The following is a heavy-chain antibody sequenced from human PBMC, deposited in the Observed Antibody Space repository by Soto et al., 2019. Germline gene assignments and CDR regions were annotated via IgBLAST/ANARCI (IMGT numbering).Heavy chain of an antibody. CDR1: GFTFSSYC. J-gene: IGHJ4*02. D-gene: IGHD2-2*02. V-gene: IGHV3-74*01. Sequence: PGGSLRLSCSASGFTFSSYCMHWVRQTPGKGLVWVSCINNDGSSTRYADSVKGRFTMSRDNTQNTLYLQMNSLRAEDTAVYYCARDVYLQSFDSWGQGTLVTVSS. CDR3: ARDVYLQSFDS. CDR2: INNDGSST.